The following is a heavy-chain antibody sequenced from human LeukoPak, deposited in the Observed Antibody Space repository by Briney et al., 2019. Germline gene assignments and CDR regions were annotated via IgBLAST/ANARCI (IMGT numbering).Heavy chain of an antibody. V-gene: IGHV4-38-2*02. J-gene: IGHJ6*03. CDR2: THHTGKT. Sequence: SETLSLTCTVSGSSIRTYTHWGWIRQPPGKGLEWIGSTHHTGKTYYNPSLESRVTISVDTSKNQFSLKLSSVTAADTAVYYCASHPWGNYYYYMDVWGKGTTVTISS. CDR3: ASHPWGNYYYYMDV. CDR1: GSSIRTYTH. D-gene: IGHD7-27*01.